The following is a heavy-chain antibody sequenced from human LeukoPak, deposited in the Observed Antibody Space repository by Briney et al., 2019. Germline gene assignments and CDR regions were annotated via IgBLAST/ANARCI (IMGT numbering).Heavy chain of an antibody. CDR2: IYSGGST. Sequence: GGSLRPSCAASGFTVSSNYMSWVRRAPGKGLEWASVIYSGGSTYYADSVKGRFTISRDNSKNTLYLQMNSLRAEDTAVYYCARDPLMTTVTFDYWGQGTLVTVSS. D-gene: IGHD4-17*01. V-gene: IGHV3-53*01. J-gene: IGHJ4*02. CDR1: GFTVSSNY. CDR3: ARDPLMTTVTFDY.